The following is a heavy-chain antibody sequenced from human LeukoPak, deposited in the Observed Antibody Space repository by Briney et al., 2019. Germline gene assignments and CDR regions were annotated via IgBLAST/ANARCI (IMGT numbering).Heavy chain of an antibody. CDR2: IDYSGNT. J-gene: IGHJ4*02. Sequence: SETLSLTCTVSGGSFRSSYWTWIRQPPGQGLEWIGYIDYSGNTNYSPSLKSRVTISVDTANTQFSLKLSSVTAADTAVYFCARQGDSGRSYDYWGQGTLVTVSS. CDR1: GGSFRSSY. CDR3: ARQGDSGRSYDY. D-gene: IGHD3-22*01. V-gene: IGHV4-59*08.